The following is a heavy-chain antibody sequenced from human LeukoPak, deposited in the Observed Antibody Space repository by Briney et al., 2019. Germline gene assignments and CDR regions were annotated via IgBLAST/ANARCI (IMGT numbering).Heavy chain of an antibody. CDR2: MYLSGTT. V-gene: IGHV4-4*02. D-gene: IGHD3-22*01. Sequence: SGTLSLTCAVSGDSINSLDLWSWVRQPPGKGLEWIGEMYLSGTTHSNPSVKSRVTISIDKSKNQFFLNLSSVTAADTAVYYCAGLVGRYSSGLYYYYFGYWGQGTLVTVSS. CDR1: GDSINSLDL. CDR3: AGLVGRYSSGLYYYYFGY. J-gene: IGHJ4*02.